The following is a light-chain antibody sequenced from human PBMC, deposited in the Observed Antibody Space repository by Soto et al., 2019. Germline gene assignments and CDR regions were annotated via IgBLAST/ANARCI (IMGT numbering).Light chain of an antibody. CDR3: QQYSSYFFT. J-gene: IGKJ3*01. CDR1: QSISSW. V-gene: IGKV1-5*03. Sequence: DIQMTQSPSTLSAPVGDRVNITCRASQSISSWLAWYQQKPGKAPKLLIYRASDLQTGVPSRFSGSGSGTEFTLTISSLQTDDIATYYCQQYSSYFFTFGPGTKVDVK. CDR2: RAS.